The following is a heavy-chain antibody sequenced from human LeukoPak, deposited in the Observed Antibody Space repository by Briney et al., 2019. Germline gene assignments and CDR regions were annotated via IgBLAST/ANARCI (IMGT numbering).Heavy chain of an antibody. V-gene: IGHV1-8*01. CDR2: MNPNGGKT. CDR1: GCTFTSYV. Sequence: GASVKDSCKASGCTFTSYVINGVRQAAGQGLEGMGWMNPNGGKTGYAQKFQGRVTMTRNTSISTAYMELSSLRSEDTAVYYCARGGAYCGGDCYPYSDYWGQGTLVTVSS. D-gene: IGHD2-21*02. CDR3: ARGGAYCGGDCYPYSDY. J-gene: IGHJ4*02.